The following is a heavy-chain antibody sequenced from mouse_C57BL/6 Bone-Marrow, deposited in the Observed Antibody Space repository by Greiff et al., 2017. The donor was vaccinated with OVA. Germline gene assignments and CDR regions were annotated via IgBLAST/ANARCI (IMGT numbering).Heavy chain of an antibody. Sequence: QVQLQQSGAELVRPGSSVKLSCKASGYTFTSYWMHWVKQRPIQGLEWIGNIDPSDSETHYNQKFKDKATLTVDKSSSTAYMQLSSLTSEDSAVYYCARDPFTTVVARGFAYWGQGTLVTVSA. J-gene: IGHJ3*01. CDR2: IDPSDSET. CDR1: GYTFTSYW. CDR3: ARDPFTTVVARGFAY. D-gene: IGHD1-1*01. V-gene: IGHV1-52*01.